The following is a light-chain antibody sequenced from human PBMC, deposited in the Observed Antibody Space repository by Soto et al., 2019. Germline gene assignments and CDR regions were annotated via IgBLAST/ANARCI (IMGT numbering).Light chain of an antibody. V-gene: IGLV2-14*01. CDR1: SSDVGGWNY. CDR2: DVS. CDR3: SSYTSSGTQV. Sequence: QSALTQPASVSGSPGQSITMSCTGTSSDVGGWNYVSWYQQHPGKAPKLMISDVSKRPSGVSHRFSGSKSGNTASLTISGLQAEDEADYYCSSYTSSGTQVFGTGTKLTVL. J-gene: IGLJ1*01.